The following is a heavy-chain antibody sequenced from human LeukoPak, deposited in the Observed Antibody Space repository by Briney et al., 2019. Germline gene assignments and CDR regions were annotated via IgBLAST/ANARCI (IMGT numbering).Heavy chain of an antibody. D-gene: IGHD2-2*01. Sequence: ASVKVSCKASGYTFTGYYMHWVRQAPGQGREWMGWINPNSGGTNYAQKFQGRVTMTRDTSISTAYMELSRLKSDDTAVYYCARGGGCSSTCCYDAFDIWGQGTMVTVSS. CDR1: GYTFTGYY. J-gene: IGHJ3*02. V-gene: IGHV1-2*02. CDR3: ARGGGCSSTCCYDAFDI. CDR2: INPNSGGT.